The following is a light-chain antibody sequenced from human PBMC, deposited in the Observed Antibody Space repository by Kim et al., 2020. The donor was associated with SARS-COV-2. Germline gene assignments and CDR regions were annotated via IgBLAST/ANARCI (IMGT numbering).Light chain of an antibody. CDR2: QDI. V-gene: IGLV3-1*01. CDR1: NLGGRY. CDR3: QEWDNNAAI. J-gene: IGLJ2*01. Sequence: SYELTQPPSVSVSPGQTATIPCSGDNLGGRYVSWYQQRPGQTPVLVMYQDIERPSGIPDRFSGSNSGNTATLTISGTQAKDEADYYCQEWDNNAAIFGVG.